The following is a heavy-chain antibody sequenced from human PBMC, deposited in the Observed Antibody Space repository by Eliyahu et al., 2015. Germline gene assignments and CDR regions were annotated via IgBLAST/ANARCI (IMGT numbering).Heavy chain of an antibody. CDR2: ISSSGSTI. V-gene: IGHV3-11*01. D-gene: IGHD2-15*01. CDR1: GFXFXDYX. J-gene: IGHJ3*02. Sequence: QVQLVESGGGLVKPGGSLRLSCAASGFXFXDYXMSWXRQAPGKGLEWVSYISSSGSTIYYADSVKGRFTISRDNAKNSLYLQMNSLRAEDTAVYYCAREYGGSSYFNWGAFDIWGQGTMVTVSS. CDR3: AREYGGSSYFNWGAFDI.